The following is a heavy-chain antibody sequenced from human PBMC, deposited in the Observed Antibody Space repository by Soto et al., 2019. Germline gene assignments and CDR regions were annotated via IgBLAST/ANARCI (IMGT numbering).Heavy chain of an antibody. V-gene: IGHV3-74*01. CDR1: GFTFSNYW. Sequence: GGSLRLSCVGSGFTFSNYWMHWVRQAPVNGLELVSRVKSCLSSTSYADSVKGRFTISRYNAKNTLYLQMNSQRADDTAVYSCASGLSTVAGTRNYWGPGTLVTVSS. D-gene: IGHD6-19*01. CDR3: ASGLSTVAGTRNY. J-gene: IGHJ4*02. CDR2: VKSCLSST.